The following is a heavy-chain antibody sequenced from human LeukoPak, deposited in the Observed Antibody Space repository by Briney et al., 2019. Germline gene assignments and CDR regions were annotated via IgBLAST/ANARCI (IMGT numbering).Heavy chain of an antibody. D-gene: IGHD3-10*01. Sequence: GGSLRLSCAASGFTFSSYAMSWVRQAPGKGLEWVSAISGSGGSTYYADSVKGRFTISRDNAKNSLYLQMNSLRAEDTAVYYCARGVYGSGSYSYFDYWGQGTLVTVSS. J-gene: IGHJ4*02. V-gene: IGHV3-23*01. CDR1: GFTFSSYA. CDR2: ISGSGGST. CDR3: ARGVYGSGSYSYFDY.